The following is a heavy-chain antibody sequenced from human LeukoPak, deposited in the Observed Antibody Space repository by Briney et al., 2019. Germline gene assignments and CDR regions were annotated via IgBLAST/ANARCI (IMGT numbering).Heavy chain of an antibody. CDR2: INPNSGGT. CDR1: GYTFTGYY. D-gene: IGHD4/OR15-4a*01. J-gene: IGHJ6*02. Sequence: ASVKVSCKASGYTFTGYYMHWVQQAPGQGLEWMGWINPNSGGTNYAQKFQGRVTMTRDTSISTAYMELSRLRSDDTAVYYCARAANPYYYYGMDVWGQGTTVTVSS. V-gene: IGHV1-2*02. CDR3: ARAANPYYYYGMDV.